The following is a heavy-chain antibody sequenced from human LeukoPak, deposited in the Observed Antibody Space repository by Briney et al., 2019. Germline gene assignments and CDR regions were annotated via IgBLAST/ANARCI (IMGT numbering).Heavy chain of an antibody. CDR3: TRTGNGDYYFDY. J-gene: IGHJ4*02. D-gene: IGHD4-17*01. CDR2: IRSEAYGGTT. V-gene: IGHV3-49*04. CDR1: GFTFGDYA. Sequence: GGSLRFSCTASGFTFGDYAMSWVRQAPGKGLEWVGFIRSEAYGGTTEYAASVKGRFTISRDDSKSIAHLQMNSLKTEDTAVYCCTRTGNGDYYFDYWGQGTLVTVSS.